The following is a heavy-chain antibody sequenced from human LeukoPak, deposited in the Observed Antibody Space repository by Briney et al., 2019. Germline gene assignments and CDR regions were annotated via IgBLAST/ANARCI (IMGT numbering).Heavy chain of an antibody. D-gene: IGHD3-9*01. J-gene: IGHJ4*02. CDR3: ARVSPRTGRYFDWLLFDY. CDR2: IYSGGST. CDR1: GFTVSSNY. V-gene: IGHV3-66*01. Sequence: QPGGSLRLSCAASGFTVSSNYMSWVRQAPGKGLEWVSVIYSGGSTYYADSVKGRFTISRDNSKNTLYLQMNSLRAEDTAVYYCARVSPRTGRYFDWLLFDYWGQGTLVTVSS.